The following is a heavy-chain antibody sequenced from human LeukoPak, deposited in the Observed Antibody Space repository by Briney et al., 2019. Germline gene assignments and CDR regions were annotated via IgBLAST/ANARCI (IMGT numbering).Heavy chain of an antibody. CDR2: ICPDGTVT. CDR1: GFTFSTYC. Sequence: GGSLRLSCAASGFTFSTYCMHWVRQAPGKGPMWVSRICPDGTVTNYAGSVKGRFTISRDNAKNTLYLQMNSLRAEDTAMYYCARAGYDFWSGYYSLYYYYYGMDVWGQGTTVTVSS. D-gene: IGHD3-3*01. CDR3: ARAGYDFWSGYYSLYYYYYGMDV. J-gene: IGHJ6*02. V-gene: IGHV3-74*01.